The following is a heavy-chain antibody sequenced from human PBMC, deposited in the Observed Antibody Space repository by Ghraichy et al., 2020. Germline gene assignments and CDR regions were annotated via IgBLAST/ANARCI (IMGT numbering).Heavy chain of an antibody. CDR3: ARDGATQTDGDGDAFDI. Sequence: GESLNISCAASGFTFSSYWMHWVRQAPGKGLVWVSRINSDGSSTSYADSVKGRFTISRDNAKNTLYLQMNSLRAEDTAVYYCARDGATQTDGDGDAFDIWGQGTMVTVSS. D-gene: IGHD4-17*01. J-gene: IGHJ3*02. CDR1: GFTFSSYW. CDR2: INSDGSST. V-gene: IGHV3-74*01.